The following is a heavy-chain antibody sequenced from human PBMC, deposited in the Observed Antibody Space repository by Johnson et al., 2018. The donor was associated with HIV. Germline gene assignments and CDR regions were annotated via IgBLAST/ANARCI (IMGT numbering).Heavy chain of an antibody. CDR3: ARDRGAARDAFDI. J-gene: IGHJ3*02. CDR2: ISGTGGTT. Sequence: VQLVESGGGLVQPGGSLRMSCVASGFTFSTYGMTWVRQAPGKGLEWVSAISGTGGTTYYADSVKGRFTISRDNSKNTLYLQMNSLRAEDTAVFYCARDRGAARDAFDIWGQGTMVTVSS. V-gene: IGHV3-23*04. CDR1: GFTFSTYG. D-gene: IGHD6-6*01.